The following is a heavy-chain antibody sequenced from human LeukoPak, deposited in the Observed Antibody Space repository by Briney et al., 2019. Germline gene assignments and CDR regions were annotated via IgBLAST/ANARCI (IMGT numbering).Heavy chain of an antibody. V-gene: IGHV4-34*01. CDR3: ARFVYYDSSGYNYFDY. J-gene: IGHJ4*02. Sequence: SETLSLTCAVYGGSFSGYYWSWIRQPPGKELEWIGEINHSGSTNYNPSLKSRVTISVDTSKNQFSLKLSSVTAADTAVYYCARFVYYDSSGYNYFDYWGQGTLVTVSS. CDR1: GGSFSGYY. CDR2: INHSGST. D-gene: IGHD3-22*01.